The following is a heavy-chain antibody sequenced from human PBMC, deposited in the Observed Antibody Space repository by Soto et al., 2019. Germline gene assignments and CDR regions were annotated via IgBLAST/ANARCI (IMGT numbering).Heavy chain of an antibody. V-gene: IGHV4-34*01. D-gene: IGHD2-8*02. Sequence: QVQLQQWGAGLLKPSETLSLTCAVYGGSFSGYYWTWIRQPPGTGLEWIGEINHSGSTNYNPSLKSLVTISVDTSKNQFSLMRSSVTAADTAVYYCARDKITGLFDYWGQGTLVTVSS. CDR1: GGSFSGYY. CDR3: ARDKITGLFDY. J-gene: IGHJ4*02. CDR2: INHSGST.